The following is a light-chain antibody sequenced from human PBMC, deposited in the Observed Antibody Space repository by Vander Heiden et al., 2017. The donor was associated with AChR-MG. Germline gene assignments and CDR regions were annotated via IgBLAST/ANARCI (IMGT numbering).Light chain of an antibody. CDR1: QTLSRNY. CDR2: GAS. V-gene: IGKV3-20*01. Sequence: EIMLTQSPGTLSLSPGESATLSCRASQTLSRNYLAWYQQKLGQAPRLLIHGASNRATGIPDRFTGSGSGTDFTLTISRPEPEDFAVFYCHQYDNSPYTFGQGTKLEIK. J-gene: IGKJ2*01. CDR3: HQYDNSPYT.